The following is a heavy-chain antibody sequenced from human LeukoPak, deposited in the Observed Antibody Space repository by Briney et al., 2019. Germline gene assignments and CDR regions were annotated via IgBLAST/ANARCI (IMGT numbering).Heavy chain of an antibody. J-gene: IGHJ3*02. CDR3: ARDYDSSGYTGAFDI. CDR2: ISSSSSYI. Sequence: GGSLRLSCAASGLTFSSYSMNWVRQAPGKGLEWVSSISSSSSYIYYADSVKGRFTISRDNAKNSLYLQMNSLRAEDTAVYYCARDYDSSGYTGAFDIWGQGTTVTVSS. D-gene: IGHD3-22*01. CDR1: GLTFSSYS. V-gene: IGHV3-21*01.